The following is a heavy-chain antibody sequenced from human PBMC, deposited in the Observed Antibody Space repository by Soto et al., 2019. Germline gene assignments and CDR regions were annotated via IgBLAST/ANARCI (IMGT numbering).Heavy chain of an antibody. J-gene: IGHJ3*02. CDR1: GGSISSGGYY. V-gene: IGHV4-31*03. D-gene: IGHD3-22*01. CDR3: ARAGGMLGSSYYYDSSGPEQYAFDI. Sequence: SETLSLTCTVSGGSISSGGYYWSWIRQHPGKGLEWIGYIYYSGSTYYNPSLKSRVTISVDTSKNQFSLKLSSVTAADTAVYYCARAGGMLGSSYYYDSSGPEQYAFDIWGQGTMVTVSS. CDR2: IYYSGST.